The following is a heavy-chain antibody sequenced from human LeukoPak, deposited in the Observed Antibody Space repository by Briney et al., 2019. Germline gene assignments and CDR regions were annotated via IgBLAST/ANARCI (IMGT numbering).Heavy chain of an antibody. J-gene: IGHJ5*02. CDR3: ARDPRNVGLAP. Sequence: GGSLRLSCVASGFSLSGYWMYWVRQAPGKGLMYISRNNGDGSTTNYADVVKGRFTMSRDNVKNTLYLQMDSLRVEDTAVYYCARDPRNVGLAPWGQGTLVTVSS. D-gene: IGHD2-15*01. CDR2: NNGDGSTT. V-gene: IGHV3-74*01. CDR1: GFSLSGYW.